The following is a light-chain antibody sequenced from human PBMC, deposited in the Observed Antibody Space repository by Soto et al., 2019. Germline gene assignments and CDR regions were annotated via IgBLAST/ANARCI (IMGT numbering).Light chain of an antibody. CDR3: QHSYSLPIT. J-gene: IGKJ5*01. CDR2: AAS. CDR1: QSINFY. Sequence: DIQMTQSPSSVSASVGDRVTITCRASQSINFYLNWYQQRPGKAPKVLIYAASNLQSGVPSRFSGSGSGTEFSLTISSLQPEDFATYYCQHSYSLPITFGQGTRLEIK. V-gene: IGKV1-39*01.